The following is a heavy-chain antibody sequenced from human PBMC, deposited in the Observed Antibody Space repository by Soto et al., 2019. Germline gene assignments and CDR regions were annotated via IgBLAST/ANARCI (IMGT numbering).Heavy chain of an antibody. D-gene: IGHD6-13*01. CDR3: VRISAAASNGFDI. V-gene: IGHV3-72*01. CDR1: GFSCSDHY. Sequence: GGSMRLSCAGAGFSCSDHYMDWVRQAPGKGLEWVGRTRNRVKKYTTEYAASVKGRFTISRDESKNSVYLQMNSLRTEDTAIYYCVRISAAASNGFDIWGQGTMVTVSS. CDR2: TRNRVKKYTT. J-gene: IGHJ3*02.